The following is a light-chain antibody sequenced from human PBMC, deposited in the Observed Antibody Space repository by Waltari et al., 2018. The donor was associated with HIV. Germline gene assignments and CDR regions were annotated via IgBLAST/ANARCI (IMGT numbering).Light chain of an antibody. CDR2: RND. V-gene: IGLV1-47*01. Sequence: QSVLTQPPSVSGAPGQRVPVSCSGSSSSIGSGYVCWYQQLPGAAPQLVIYRNDQRPSGVPDRFSGSKSGTSASLAISGLRSEDEAVYYCGAWNGSPSGPVFGGGTKLTVL. CDR1: SSSIGSGY. J-gene: IGLJ3*02. CDR3: GAWNGSPSGPV.